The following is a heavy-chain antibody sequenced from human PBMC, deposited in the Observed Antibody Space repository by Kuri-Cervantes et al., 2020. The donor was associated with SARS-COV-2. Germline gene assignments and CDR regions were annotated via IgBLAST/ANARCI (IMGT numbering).Heavy chain of an antibody. Sequence: GGSLRLSCAASGFSLDDYAMHWVRQAPGKGLEWVSLISGDGGSTYYADSVKGRFTISRDNSKNSLYLQMNSLRTEDTALYYCAKDGGLGMVTVGYYHMDVWGKGTTVTVSS. D-gene: IGHD5-18*01. CDR2: ISGDGGST. CDR3: AKDGGLGMVTVGYYHMDV. V-gene: IGHV3-43*02. CDR1: GFSLDDYA. J-gene: IGHJ6*03.